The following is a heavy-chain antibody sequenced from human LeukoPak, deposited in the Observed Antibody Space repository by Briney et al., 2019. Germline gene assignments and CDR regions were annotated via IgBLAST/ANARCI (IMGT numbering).Heavy chain of an antibody. CDR1: GGSISSGDYY. J-gene: IGHJ3*02. CDR3: ARSSGYYSDAFDI. V-gene: IGHV4-30-4*08. Sequence: SETLSLTCTVSGGSISSGDYYWSWSRQPPGKGLEWIGYIYYSGSTYYNPSLKSRVTISVDTSKNQFSLKLSSVTAADTAVYYCARSSGYYSDAFDIWGQGTMATVSS. CDR2: IYYSGST. D-gene: IGHD3-22*01.